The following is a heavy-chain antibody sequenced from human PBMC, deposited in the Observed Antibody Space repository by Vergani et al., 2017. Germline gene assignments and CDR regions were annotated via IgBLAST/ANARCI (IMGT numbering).Heavy chain of an antibody. CDR1: GFTFGDYY. Sequence: EVHLEESGGGLVQPGGSLRLSCAASGFTFGDYYMAWIRLAPGKGLDWVASIKRDGTETVYVDSVKGRFTISRGNAKTTLYLQMNSLSDEDRGVYYCARISCGSAPYLHYWVQGTLVTVAS. CDR2: IKRDGTET. D-gene: IGHD2-21*01. CDR3: ARISCGSAPYLHY. V-gene: IGHV3-7*01. J-gene: IGHJ1*01.